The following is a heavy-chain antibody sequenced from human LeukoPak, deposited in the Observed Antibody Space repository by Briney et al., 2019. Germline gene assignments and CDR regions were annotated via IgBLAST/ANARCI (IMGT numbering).Heavy chain of an antibody. D-gene: IGHD6-6*01. J-gene: IGHJ6*02. CDR3: ARPYSSSSPYYGMDV. CDR2: INPNSGGT. Sequence: GASVKVSFKASGYTFSVYYVHWVRQAPGQGLEWMGWINPNSGGTNYAQKFHGRVTMTRDTSISTAYMDLSSLTSDDTAVYYCARPYSSSSPYYGMDVWGQGTTVTVSS. CDR1: GYTFSVYY. V-gene: IGHV1-2*02.